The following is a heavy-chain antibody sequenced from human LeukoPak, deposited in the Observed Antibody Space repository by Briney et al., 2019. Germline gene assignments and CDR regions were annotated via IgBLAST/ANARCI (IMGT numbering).Heavy chain of an antibody. D-gene: IGHD4-11*01. V-gene: IGHV3-7*01. J-gene: IGHJ4*02. CDR2: IKQDGSEK. Sequence: PGGSLRLSCAASGFTFSSYWMSWVRQAPGKGLEWVANIKQDGSEKYYVDSVKGRFTISKDNSKNTLYLQMNSLRAEDTAVYYCARGGSNWYFDYWGQGTLVTVSS. CDR1: GFTFSSYW. CDR3: ARGGSNWYFDY.